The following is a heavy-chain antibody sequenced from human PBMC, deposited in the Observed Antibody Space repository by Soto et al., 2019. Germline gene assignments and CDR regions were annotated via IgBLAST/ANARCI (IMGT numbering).Heavy chain of an antibody. D-gene: IGHD6-13*01. CDR1: GYTFNSYG. CDR2: ISPFFGNT. CDR3: ARDYGAAAASPFDY. V-gene: IGHV1-69*05. Sequence: SVKVSCKASGYTFNSYGITWVRQAPGQGLEWMGGISPFFGNTNYAQKFQGRVTITTDESTSTAYMELSSLRSEDTAVYYCARDYGAAAASPFDYWGQGTLVTVSS. J-gene: IGHJ4*02.